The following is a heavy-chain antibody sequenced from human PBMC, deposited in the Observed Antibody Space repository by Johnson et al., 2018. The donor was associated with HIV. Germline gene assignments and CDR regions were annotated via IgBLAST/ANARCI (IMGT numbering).Heavy chain of an antibody. D-gene: IGHD1-26*01. CDR3: AKGGQWELLAAFDI. CDR1: GFTFSSYG. CDR2: IRYDGSNK. Sequence: QVQLVESGGGVVQPGGSLRLSCAASGFTFSSYGMHWVRQAPGKGLEWVAFIRYDGSNKNYGDSVKGRFTISRDNSKNTLYLQMNSLRTEDTAVYYCAKGGQWELLAAFDIWGQGTMVTVSS. V-gene: IGHV3-30*02. J-gene: IGHJ3*02.